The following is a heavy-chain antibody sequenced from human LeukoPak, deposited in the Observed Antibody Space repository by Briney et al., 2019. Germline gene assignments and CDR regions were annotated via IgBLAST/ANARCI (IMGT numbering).Heavy chain of an antibody. Sequence: SQTLSLTCTVSDGSTSTGSYYWSWIRQPAGKGLEWIGRIYNTGSTNYNPSLQSRVTISVDTSKDQFSLNLSSVTAADTAVYYCARDHGISYYYYYMDVWGKGTAVTVSS. V-gene: IGHV4-61*02. J-gene: IGHJ6*03. D-gene: IGHD1-1*01. CDR3: ARDHGISYYYYYMDV. CDR1: DGSTSTGSYY. CDR2: IYNTGST.